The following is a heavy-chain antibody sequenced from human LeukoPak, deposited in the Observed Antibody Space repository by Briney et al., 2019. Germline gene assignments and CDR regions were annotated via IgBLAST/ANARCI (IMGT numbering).Heavy chain of an antibody. CDR3: ARANDIVVVPAAINWFDP. CDR1: GGSISSSSYY. CDR2: IYYSGNT. V-gene: IGHV4-39*01. J-gene: IGHJ5*02. Sequence: PSETLSLTXTVSGGSISSSSYYWGWIRQPPGKGLEWIGTIYYSGNTYNNPSLKSRVTISVDTSKNQFSLKLSSVTAADTAVYYCARANDIVVVPAAINWFDPWGQGTLVTVSS. D-gene: IGHD2-2*02.